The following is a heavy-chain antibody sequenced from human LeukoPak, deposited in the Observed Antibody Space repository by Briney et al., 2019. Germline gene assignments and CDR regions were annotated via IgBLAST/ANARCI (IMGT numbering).Heavy chain of an antibody. J-gene: IGHJ4*02. CDR2: IRYDGSNK. D-gene: IGHD3-10*01. CDR3: AKDGSALWFGELSSYFDY. Sequence: GGSLRLSCAASGFTFSSYGMHWVRQAPGKGLEWVAFIRYDGSNKYYADSVKGRFTIPRDNFKNTLYLQMNSLRAEDTAVYYCAKDGSALWFGELSSYFDYWGQGTLVTVSS. V-gene: IGHV3-30*02. CDR1: GFTFSSYG.